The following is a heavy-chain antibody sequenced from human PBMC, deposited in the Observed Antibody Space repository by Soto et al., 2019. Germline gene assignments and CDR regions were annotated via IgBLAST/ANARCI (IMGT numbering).Heavy chain of an antibody. CDR1: GGSVSSGSYY. CDR2: IYYSGST. J-gene: IGHJ4*02. CDR3: ARSDIVATNFDY. Sequence: SETLSLTCTVSGGSVSSGSYYWSWIRQPPGKGLEWIGYIYYSGSTNYNPSLKSRVTISVDTSKNQFSLKLSSVTAADTAVYYCARSDIVATNFDYWGQGTLVTVLL. V-gene: IGHV4-61*01. D-gene: IGHD5-12*01.